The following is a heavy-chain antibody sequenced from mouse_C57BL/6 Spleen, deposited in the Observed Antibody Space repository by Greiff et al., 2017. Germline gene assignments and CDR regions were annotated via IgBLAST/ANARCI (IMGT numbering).Heavy chain of an antibody. CDR3: VRYYGSSYYAMDY. Sequence: QVQLQQSGAELARPGASVKMSCKASGYTFTSYTMHWVKQRPGQGLEWIGYINPSSGYTKYNQKFKDKATLTADKSSSTAYMQLSSLTSEDSAVYYCVRYYGSSYYAMDYWGQGTSVTVSS. CDR2: INPSSGYT. CDR1: GYTFTSYT. D-gene: IGHD1-1*01. J-gene: IGHJ4*01. V-gene: IGHV1-4*01.